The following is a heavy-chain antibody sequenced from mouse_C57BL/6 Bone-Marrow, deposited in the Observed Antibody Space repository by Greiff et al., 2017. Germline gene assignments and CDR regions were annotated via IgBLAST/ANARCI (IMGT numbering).Heavy chain of an antibody. CDR3: ARCSFAY. J-gene: IGHJ3*01. CDR2: IYPGDGDT. CDR1: GYAFSSSW. V-gene: IGHV1-82*01. Sequence: QVQLKQSGPELVKPGASVKISCKASGYAFSSSWMNWVKQRPGKGLEWIGRIYPGDGDTTYNGKFKGKATLTADKSSSTAYMQLSSLTSEYSAVYFCARCSFAYWCQGTLVTVTA.